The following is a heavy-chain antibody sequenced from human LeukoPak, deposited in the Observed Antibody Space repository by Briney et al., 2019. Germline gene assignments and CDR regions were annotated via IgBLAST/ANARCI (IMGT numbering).Heavy chain of an antibody. CDR1: GYTFTDYY. Sequence: ASVKVSCKASGYTFTDYYLHWVRQAPGQGLEWMGWINPNSGDTDYAQKFQGRVTMTRDTSISTAYMELSRLRYDDTAVYYCARDVRLTRIAVAGTKRFDPWGQGTLVTVSS. D-gene: IGHD6-19*01. V-gene: IGHV1-2*02. CDR2: INPNSGDT. CDR3: ARDVRLTRIAVAGTKRFDP. J-gene: IGHJ5*02.